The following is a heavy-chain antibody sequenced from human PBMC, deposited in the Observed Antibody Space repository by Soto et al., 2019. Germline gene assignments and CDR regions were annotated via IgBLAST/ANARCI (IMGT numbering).Heavy chain of an antibody. CDR2: ISSSSSTI. V-gene: IGHV3-48*02. Sequence: GGSLRLSCAASGFTFSSYSMNWVRQAPGKGLEWVSYISSSSSTIYYADSVKGRFTISRDNAKNSLYLQMNSLRDGDTAVYYCARGGVYGDLNNYYYYYGMDVWGQGTTVTVSS. CDR3: ARGGVYGDLNNYYYYYGMDV. J-gene: IGHJ6*02. D-gene: IGHD4-17*01. CDR1: GFTFSSYS.